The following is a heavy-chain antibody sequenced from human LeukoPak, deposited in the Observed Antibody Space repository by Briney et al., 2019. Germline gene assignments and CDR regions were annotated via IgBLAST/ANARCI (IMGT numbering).Heavy chain of an antibody. CDR2: INPNSGGT. D-gene: IGHD5-18*01. CDR3: ATTYSYGSDAFDI. Sequence: GASVKVSCKASGYTFTGYYMHWVRQAPGQGLEWMGWINPNSGGTNYAQKFQGWVTMTRDTSISTAYMELSRLRPDDTAVYYCATTYSYGSDAFDIWGQGTMVTVSS. J-gene: IGHJ3*02. CDR1: GYTFTGYY. V-gene: IGHV1-2*04.